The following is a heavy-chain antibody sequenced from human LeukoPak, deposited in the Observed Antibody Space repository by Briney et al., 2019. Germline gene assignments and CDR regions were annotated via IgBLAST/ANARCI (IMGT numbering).Heavy chain of an antibody. Sequence: GGSLRLSCAPSGFTFNIYAMNWVRHAPGKGLEWVSSMSSSGATSLYADSVEGRFTISRDNSKNTLYLQMNSVRAEDTAVYYWAELGITMIGGVWGKGTTVTISS. CDR3: AELGITMIGGV. V-gene: IGHV3-23*01. D-gene: IGHD3-10*02. CDR1: GFTFNIYA. J-gene: IGHJ6*04. CDR2: MSSSGATS.